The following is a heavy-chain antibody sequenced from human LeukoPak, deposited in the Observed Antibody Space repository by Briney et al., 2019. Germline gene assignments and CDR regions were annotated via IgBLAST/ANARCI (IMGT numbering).Heavy chain of an antibody. J-gene: IGHJ3*02. Sequence: SETLSLTCTVSGASISSSSDYWGWIRQPPGKGLEWIGSIYYSGSTYYSPSLKSRVTISVDTSKNQFSLNVNSVTAADTAVYFCARNRSAVGVPAAAVRKHAFDMWGQGTMVTVSS. CDR1: GASISSSSDY. CDR2: IYYSGST. V-gene: IGHV4-39*01. D-gene: IGHD2-2*01. CDR3: ARNRSAVGVPAAAVRKHAFDM.